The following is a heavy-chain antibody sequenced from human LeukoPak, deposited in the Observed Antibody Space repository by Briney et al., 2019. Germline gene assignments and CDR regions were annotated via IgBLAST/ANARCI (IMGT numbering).Heavy chain of an antibody. CDR1: GFTFSSYG. Sequence: PGGSLRLSCAASGFTFSSYGMHWVRQAPGKGLEWVAVISYDGSNKYYADSVKGRFTISRDNSKNTLYLQMNSLRAEDTAVYYCAKDLLSWGDHRDYWGQGTLVTVSS. CDR3: AKDLLSWGDHRDY. J-gene: IGHJ4*02. CDR2: ISYDGSNK. V-gene: IGHV3-30*18. D-gene: IGHD1-26*01.